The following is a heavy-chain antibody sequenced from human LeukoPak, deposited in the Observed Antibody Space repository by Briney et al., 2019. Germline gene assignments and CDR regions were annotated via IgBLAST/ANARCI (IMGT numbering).Heavy chain of an antibody. CDR2: INPSGGST. V-gene: IGHV1-46*01. J-gene: IGHJ4*02. D-gene: IGHD1-26*01. CDR1: GYTFTSYY. CDR3: ARWSGSYSFDY. Sequence: PEASVKVSCKASGYTFTSYYMHWVQQAPGQGLEWMGIINPSGGSTSYAQKFQGRVTMTRDMSTSTVYMELSSLRSEDTAVYYCARWSGSYSFDYWGQGTLVTVSS.